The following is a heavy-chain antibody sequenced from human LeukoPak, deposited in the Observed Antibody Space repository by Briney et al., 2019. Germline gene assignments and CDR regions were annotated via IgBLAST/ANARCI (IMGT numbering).Heavy chain of an antibody. CDR2: ISGSGGST. Sequence: GGSLRLSCAASGFTFSSYAMSWVRQAPGKGLEWVSAISGSGGSTYYADSVKGRFTISRDNSKNTLYLQMNSLRAEDTAVYHCATTLEGYDILTGYYNVGFDYWGQGTLVTVSS. CDR1: GFTFSSYA. J-gene: IGHJ4*02. V-gene: IGHV3-23*01. D-gene: IGHD3-9*01. CDR3: ATTLEGYDILTGYYNVGFDY.